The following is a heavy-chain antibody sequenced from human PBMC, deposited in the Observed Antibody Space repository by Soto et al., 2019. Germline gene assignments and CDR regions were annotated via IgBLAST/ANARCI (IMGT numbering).Heavy chain of an antibody. D-gene: IGHD3-3*01. CDR1: GFTFSDYY. CDR2: ISSSSSYT. CDR3: AINDFLSGYGYYYGMDV. V-gene: IGHV3-11*06. Sequence: GGSLRLSCAASGFTFSDYYMSWIRQAPGKGLEWVSYISSSSSYTNYADSVKGRFTISRDNAKNSLYLQMNSLRAEDTAVYYCAINDFLSGYGYYYGMDVWGQGTTVTVSS. J-gene: IGHJ6*02.